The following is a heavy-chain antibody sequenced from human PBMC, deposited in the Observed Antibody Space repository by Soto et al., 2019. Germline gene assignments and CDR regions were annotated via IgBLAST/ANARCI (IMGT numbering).Heavy chain of an antibody. V-gene: IGHV1-18*01. CDR1: GYTFTSYG. Sequence: ASVKVSCKASGYTFTSYGISWVRQAPGQGLEWMGWISAYNGNTNYAQKLQGRVTMTRNTSISTAYMELSSLRSEDTAVYYCARWSDIVVVVAPTGFDPWGQGTLVSVSS. CDR3: ARWSDIVVVVAPTGFDP. CDR2: ISAYNGNT. J-gene: IGHJ5*02. D-gene: IGHD2-15*01.